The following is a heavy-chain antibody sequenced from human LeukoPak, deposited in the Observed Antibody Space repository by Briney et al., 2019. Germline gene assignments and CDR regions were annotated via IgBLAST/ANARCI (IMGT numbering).Heavy chain of an antibody. CDR1: GGSISVYY. CDR2: IYTSGTT. D-gene: IGHD3-16*01. Sequence: SETLSLTCTVSGGSISVYYWSWIRQPAGKGLEWIGRIYTSGTTLYNPSLKSRVTMSVDTSKNQFSLKLSSVTAADTAVYYCARRYESDAFDIWGQGTMVTVSS. CDR3: ARRYESDAFDI. V-gene: IGHV4-4*07. J-gene: IGHJ3*02.